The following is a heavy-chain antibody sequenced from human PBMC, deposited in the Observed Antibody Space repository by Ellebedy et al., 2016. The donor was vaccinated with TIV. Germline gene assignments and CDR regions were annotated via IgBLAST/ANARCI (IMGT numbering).Heavy chain of an antibody. CDR2: IYYSGTT. CDR1: GGSISSGYYY. Sequence: SETLSLTXTVSGGSISSGYYYWSWIRQPPGKGLEWIGSIYYSGTTYYNPSLKSRVTISVDTSENQFSLKLSSVTTADTAVYYCANFGRQLTYWYFDLWGRGTLVTVSS. CDR3: ANFGRQLTYWYFDL. J-gene: IGHJ2*01. D-gene: IGHD2-2*01. V-gene: IGHV4-30-4*01.